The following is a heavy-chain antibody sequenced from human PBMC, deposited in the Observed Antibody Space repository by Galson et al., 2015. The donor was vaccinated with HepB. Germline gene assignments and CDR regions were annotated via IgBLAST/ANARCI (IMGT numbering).Heavy chain of an antibody. CDR1: GFKFDDYA. Sequence: SLRLSCAASGFKFDDYAMHWVRQAPGKGLEWVSGISWNRGNIDHADSVKGRFTISRDNAKNSLYLQMNSLTTEDTAIYYCGKGPAPSTDKGSLQQWGQGTLFIVSS. V-gene: IGHV3-9*01. J-gene: IGHJ1*01. CDR3: GKGPAPSTDKGSLQQ. D-gene: IGHD1-1*01. CDR2: ISWNRGNI.